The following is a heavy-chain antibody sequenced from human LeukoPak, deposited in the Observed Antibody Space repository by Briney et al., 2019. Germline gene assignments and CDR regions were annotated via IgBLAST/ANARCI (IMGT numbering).Heavy chain of an antibody. V-gene: IGHV1-69*05. CDR2: IIPIFGTA. Sequence: SVKVSCKASGYTFTSYGISWVRQAPGQGLEWMGRIIPIFGTANYAQKFQGRVTITTDESTSTAYMELSSLRSEDTAVYYCARASYPGYFPNYFDYWGQGTLVTVSS. CDR1: GYTFTSYG. CDR3: ARASYPGYFPNYFDY. J-gene: IGHJ4*02. D-gene: IGHD3-9*01.